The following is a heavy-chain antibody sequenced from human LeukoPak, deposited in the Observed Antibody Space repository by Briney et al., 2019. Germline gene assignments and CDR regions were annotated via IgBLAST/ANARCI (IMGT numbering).Heavy chain of an antibody. CDR3: ARALWFGDVGKFDY. D-gene: IGHD3-10*01. V-gene: IGHV1-2*02. J-gene: IGHJ4*02. CDR1: GYTFTGYY. Sequence: GASVKVSCKASGYTFTGYYMHWVRQAPGQGLEWMGWINPNSGGTNYAQKFQGRVTMTRDTSISTAYMELSRLRSDDTAVYYCARALWFGDVGKFDYWGQGPLVTVSS. CDR2: INPNSGGT.